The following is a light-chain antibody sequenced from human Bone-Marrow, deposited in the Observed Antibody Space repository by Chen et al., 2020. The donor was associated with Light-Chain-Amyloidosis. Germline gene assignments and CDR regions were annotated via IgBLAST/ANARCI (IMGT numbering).Light chain of an antibody. CDR1: QDIENY. CDR2: SAS. J-gene: IGKJ2*04. Sequence: DIQITQPPSSLSASVGDRVTITCRASQDIENYLAWYQQRPGQVPKLLIYSASNLQSGVPSRFSGSGSGTDFTLTISSLQPEDVATYYCQKHNYAPCSFGQGTKLEIK. CDR3: QKHNYAPCS. V-gene: IGKV1-27*01.